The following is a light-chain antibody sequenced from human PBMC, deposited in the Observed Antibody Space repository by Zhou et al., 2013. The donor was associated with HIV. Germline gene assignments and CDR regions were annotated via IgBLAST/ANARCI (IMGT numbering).Light chain of an antibody. J-gene: IGKJ1*01. Sequence: NVLTQSPGTLSLSPGERATLSCRASQSVSSRSLAWFQQKPGQAPRLLMFDASKRATGIPAKFTGSGSGTDFTLTISRLEPEDFAVYYCHQYGSSIPTFGQGTKVEIK. CDR1: QSVSSRS. CDR2: DAS. CDR3: HQYGSSIPT. V-gene: IGKV3-20*01.